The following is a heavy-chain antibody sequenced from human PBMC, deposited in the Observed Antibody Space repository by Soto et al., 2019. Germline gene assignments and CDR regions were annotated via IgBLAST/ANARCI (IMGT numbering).Heavy chain of an antibody. V-gene: IGHV1-2*02. J-gene: IGHJ4*02. CDR3: ARHDGLEYYYDSSGYYAY. CDR2: INPNSGGT. CDR1: GYTFTGCY. D-gene: IGHD3-22*01. Sequence: ASVKVSCKASGYTFTGCYMHWVRQAPGQGLEWMGWINPNSGGTNYAQKFQGRVTMTRDTSISTAYMELSRLRSDDTAVYYCARHDGLEYYYDSSGYYAYWGQGTLVTVSS.